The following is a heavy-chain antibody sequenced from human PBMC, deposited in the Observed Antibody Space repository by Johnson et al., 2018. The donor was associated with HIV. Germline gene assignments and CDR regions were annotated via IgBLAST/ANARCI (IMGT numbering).Heavy chain of an antibody. V-gene: IGHV3-30*03. CDR1: GFTFSSYG. CDR2: ISYDGNNK. J-gene: IGHJ3*02. CDR3: ARGPVFDI. Sequence: QVQLVESGGGVVQPGRSLRLSCAASGFTFSSYGMLWVRQAPGKGLEWVAVISYDGNNKYYADSVKGRFTISRDNSKNTLYLQMNSLRAEDTAVYYCARGPVFDIWGQGTMVTVSS.